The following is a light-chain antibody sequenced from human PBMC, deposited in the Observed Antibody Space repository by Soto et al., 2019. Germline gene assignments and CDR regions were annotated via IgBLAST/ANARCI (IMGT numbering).Light chain of an antibody. CDR1: SSDVGTYNL. J-gene: IGLJ1*01. Sequence: QSVLTQPASVSGSPEQSSTISCTGSSSDVGTYNLVSWYQQHPGEAPKLMIYEVTKRPSGVSNRFSGSKSGNTASLTISGLQAEDEADYYCCSYAGSSYVFGTGTKVTVL. CDR3: CSYAGSSYV. V-gene: IGLV2-23*02. CDR2: EVT.